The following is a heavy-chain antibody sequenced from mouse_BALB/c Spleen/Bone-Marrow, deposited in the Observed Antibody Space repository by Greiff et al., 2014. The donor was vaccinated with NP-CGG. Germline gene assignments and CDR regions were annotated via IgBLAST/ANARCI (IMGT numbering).Heavy chain of an antibody. CDR2: IWGDGST. V-gene: IGHV2-6-7*01. Sequence: VQRVESGPGLVAPSQSLSITCTVSGFSLTGYGVNWVRQPPGKGLEWLGMIWGDGSTDYNSALKSRLSISKDNSKSQVFLKMNSLQTDDTARYYCARVPLLRSSYAMDYWGQGTSVTVSS. CDR3: ARVPLLRSSYAMDY. J-gene: IGHJ4*01. CDR1: GFSLTGYG. D-gene: IGHD1-1*01.